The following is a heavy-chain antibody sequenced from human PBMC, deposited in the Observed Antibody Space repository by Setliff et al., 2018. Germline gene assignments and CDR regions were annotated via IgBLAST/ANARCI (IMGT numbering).Heavy chain of an antibody. CDR2: IKNKLDGGTS. D-gene: IGHD5-12*01. V-gene: IGHV3-15*01. CDR1: GFSFSKAW. Sequence: GGSLRLSCAASGFSFSKAWMSWVRQAPGKGPEWVGRIKNKLDGGTSDYAAPVKGRFSISRDDSKNTLYLQMNSLKIEDIGVYYCTTDRSLPRGEYYFDYWGQGTLVTVSS. CDR3: TTDRSLPRGEYYFDY. J-gene: IGHJ4*02.